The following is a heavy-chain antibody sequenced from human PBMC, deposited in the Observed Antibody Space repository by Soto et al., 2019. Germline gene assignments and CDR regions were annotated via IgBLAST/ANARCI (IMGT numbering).Heavy chain of an antibody. CDR3: VRDSGTKLSRS. J-gene: IGHJ4*02. D-gene: IGHD6-19*01. Sequence: SVKVSCKASRGTFSSHRINWVRQAPGQGLEWVGGIVPIYRIADYAQKFQGRVTITADESARTSYMELRSLKSQDTAVYYCVRDSGTKLSRSWGQGTLVTVSS. CDR2: IVPIYRIA. CDR1: RGTFSSHR. V-gene: IGHV1-69*13.